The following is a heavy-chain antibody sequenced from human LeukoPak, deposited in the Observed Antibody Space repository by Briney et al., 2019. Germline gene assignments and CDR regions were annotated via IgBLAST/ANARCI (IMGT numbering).Heavy chain of an antibody. CDR1: GFSFSSYE. CDR2: IGRSGRNI. CDR3: ARVRRSYGYQYYHGLDA. V-gene: IGHV3-48*03. J-gene: IGHJ6*02. Sequence: GGSLRLSCAASGFSFSSYEMTWVRQAPGRGLEWVSYIGRSGRNIYYADSVKGRFTVSRDNTKDSLFLQMNSLRAEDTAVYYCARVRRSYGYQYYHGLDAWGQGTTVTVSS. D-gene: IGHD4-17*01.